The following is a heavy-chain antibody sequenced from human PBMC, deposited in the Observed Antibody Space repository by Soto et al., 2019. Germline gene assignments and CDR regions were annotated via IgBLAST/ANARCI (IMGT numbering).Heavy chain of an antibody. CDR1: GGSISSYY. D-gene: IGHD6-13*01. CDR2: IYYSGST. J-gene: IGHJ6*02. Sequence: NPSETLSLTCTVSGGSISSYYWSWIRQPPGKGLEWIGYIYYSGSTNYNPSLKSRVTISVDTSKNQFSLKLGSVTAADTAVYYCARMAAAHLYYYYGMDVWGQGTTVTVSS. V-gene: IGHV4-59*01. CDR3: ARMAAAHLYYYYGMDV.